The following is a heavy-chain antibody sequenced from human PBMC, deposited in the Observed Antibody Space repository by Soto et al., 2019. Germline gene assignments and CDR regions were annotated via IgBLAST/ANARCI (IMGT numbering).Heavy chain of an antibody. CDR1: GYTFTSYG. CDR2: ISAHNGNP. V-gene: IGHV1-18*01. D-gene: IGHD2-21*02. J-gene: IGHJ4*02. CDR3: AREGGAYDSP. Sequence: QVQLVQSGAEVKKPGASVKVSCKASGYTFTSYGISWVRQAPGQGLEWMGWISAHNGNPNYAQELQGRVTMTTDTSTSTAYRELRGLSSDDTAVYYWAREGGAYDSPWGQGTLVNVSS.